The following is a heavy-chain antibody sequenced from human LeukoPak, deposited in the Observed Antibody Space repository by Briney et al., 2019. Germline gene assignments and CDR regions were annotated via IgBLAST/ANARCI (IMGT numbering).Heavy chain of an antibody. CDR2: INHSGST. J-gene: IGHJ2*01. CDR1: GVSFSGYY. CDR3: ARVMTTVATRGYFDL. V-gene: IGHV4-34*01. Sequence: SETLSLTCAVYGVSFSGYYWSWIRQPPGKGLEWIGEINHSGSTNYNPSLKSRVTISVDTSKNQFSLKLSSVTAADTAVYYCARVMTTVATRGYFDLWGRGTLVTVSS. D-gene: IGHD4-23*01.